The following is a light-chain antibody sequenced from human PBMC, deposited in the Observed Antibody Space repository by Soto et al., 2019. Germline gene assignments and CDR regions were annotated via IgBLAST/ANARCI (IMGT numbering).Light chain of an antibody. J-gene: IGLJ1*01. V-gene: IGLV1-40*01. CDR2: GNS. CDR3: QSYDSSLSGQEV. CDR1: SSNIGAGYD. Sequence: QPVLTQPPSVSGAPGQRVTISCTGSSSNIGAGYDVHWYQQLPGTAPKLLIYGNSNRPSGVPDRFSGSKSGTSASLAITGLQAEDEADYYCQSYDSSLSGQEVFGTGTKLTVL.